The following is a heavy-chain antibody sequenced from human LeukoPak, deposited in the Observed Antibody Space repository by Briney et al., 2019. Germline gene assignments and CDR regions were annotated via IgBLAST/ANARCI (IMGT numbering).Heavy chain of an antibody. Sequence: GASVKVSCKASGCTFSTYAINWVRQAPGQGLEWMGGIIPIFDTPNYAQNFQGRVTITADKSTSTAYMELSSLRSEDTAVYFCARGFSGPVTPYFDYWGQGTLVTVSS. J-gene: IGHJ4*02. D-gene: IGHD5-12*01. CDR2: IIPIFDTP. V-gene: IGHV1-69*06. CDR1: GCTFSTYA. CDR3: ARGFSGPVTPYFDY.